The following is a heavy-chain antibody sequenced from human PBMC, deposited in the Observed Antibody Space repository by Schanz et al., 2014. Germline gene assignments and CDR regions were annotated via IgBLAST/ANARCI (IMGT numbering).Heavy chain of an antibody. J-gene: IGHJ4*02. CDR2: VSRSTPDI. Sequence: EVQLVESGGGLVQPGGSLRLSCTASGFTFSSYSMNWVRQAPGKGLEWVSYVSRSTPDIYYADSVKGRFTMSRDNAKSSVFQHMNSQRAEDAAVYYCVRDSFFAFDYWGQGTLVTVSS. D-gene: IGHD3-3*01. CDR1: GFTFSSYS. CDR3: VRDSFFAFDY. V-gene: IGHV3-48*01.